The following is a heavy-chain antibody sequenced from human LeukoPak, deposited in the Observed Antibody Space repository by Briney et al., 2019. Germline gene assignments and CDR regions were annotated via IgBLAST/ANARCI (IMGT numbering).Heavy chain of an antibody. V-gene: IGHV1-18*01. Sequence: ASVKVSCKASGYTFTSYGISWVRQAPGQGLEWMGWISAYNGNTDYAQKLQGRVTMTTDTSTSTAYMELRSLRSDDTAVYYCARDGNGIVGATSIDYWGQETLVTVSS. CDR1: GYTFTSYG. CDR2: ISAYNGNT. D-gene: IGHD1-26*01. CDR3: ARDGNGIVGATSIDY. J-gene: IGHJ4*02.